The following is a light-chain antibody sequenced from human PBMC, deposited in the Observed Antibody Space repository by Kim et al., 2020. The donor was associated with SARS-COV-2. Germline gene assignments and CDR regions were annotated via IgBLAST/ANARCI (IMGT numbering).Light chain of an antibody. CDR3: QTWGTGIVV. V-gene: IGLV4-69*02. J-gene: IGLJ2*01. CDR1: SGHSNYA. CDR2: VNSDGSH. Sequence: ASVKLTCTLSSGHSNYAIAWHQQQPEKGPRYLMKVNSDGSHSKGDGIPDRFSGSSSGAERYLTISSLQSEDEADYSCQTWGTGIVVFGGGTQLTVL.